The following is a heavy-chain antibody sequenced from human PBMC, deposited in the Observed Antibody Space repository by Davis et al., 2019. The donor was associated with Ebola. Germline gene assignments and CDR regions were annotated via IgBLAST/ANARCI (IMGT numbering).Heavy chain of an antibody. D-gene: IGHD3-22*01. V-gene: IGHV4-30-4*07. CDR3: ARGRHYYDSSGSNLRDAFDI. CDR1: GGFVSSGGYS. J-gene: IGHJ3*02. Sequence: SETLSLTCAVSGGFVSSGGYSWSWIRQPPGKGLEWIGYYYYTGSTYYNPSLKSRVTISVDTSKNQFSLKLSSVTAADTAVYYCARGRHYYDSSGSNLRDAFDIWGQGTMVTVSS. CDR2: YYYTGST.